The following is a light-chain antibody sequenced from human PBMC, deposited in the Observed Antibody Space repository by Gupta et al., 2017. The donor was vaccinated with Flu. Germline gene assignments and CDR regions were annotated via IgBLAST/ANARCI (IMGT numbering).Light chain of an antibody. CDR3: QQYGSAPPLT. J-gene: IGKJ4*01. Sequence: ELVLTQSPGTLSLSPGEGATLSCRASQSVSSSYLAWYQQKPGQAPRLLIYGASSRAIGIPDRFSGSGSGTDFTLTISRLEPEDFAVYYCQQYGSAPPLTFGGGTKVEIK. CDR2: GAS. V-gene: IGKV3-20*01. CDR1: QSVSSSY.